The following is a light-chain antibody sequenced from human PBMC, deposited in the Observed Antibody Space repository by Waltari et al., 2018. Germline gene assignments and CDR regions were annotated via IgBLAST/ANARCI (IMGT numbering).Light chain of an antibody. Sequence: IVLTPSPGTLYLSPWERTTLPCRASQTVRTTYLAWYQQKPGQAPTLLIYGASSRATGIPDRFSGSGSGTDFSLTISSLEPEDFAVYYCQQYDISPLTFGGGTKVEIK. CDR1: QTVRTTY. J-gene: IGKJ4*01. CDR3: QQYDISPLT. V-gene: IGKV3-20*01. CDR2: GAS.